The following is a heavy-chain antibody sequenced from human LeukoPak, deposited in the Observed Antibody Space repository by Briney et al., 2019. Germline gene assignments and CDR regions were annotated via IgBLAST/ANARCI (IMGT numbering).Heavy chain of an antibody. CDR2: ISSSSSTI. V-gene: IGHV3-48*01. D-gene: IGHD6-13*01. CDR1: GFTFSSYS. CDR3: ARGSRFDY. J-gene: IGHJ4*02. Sequence: PGGSLRLSCAASGFTFSSYSMNWVRQAPGKGLEWVSYISSSSSTIYYADSVKGRFTISRDNAKNSLYLQMNSLRAEDTAVYYCARGSRFDYWGQGTLVTVSS.